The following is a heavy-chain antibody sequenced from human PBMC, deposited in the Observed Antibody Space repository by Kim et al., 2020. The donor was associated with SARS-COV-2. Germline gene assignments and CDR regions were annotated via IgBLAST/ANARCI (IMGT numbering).Heavy chain of an antibody. CDR3: TTDPLEELCCPASIAVGDGY. CDR1: GFTFSNAW. CDR2: IKSKTDGGTT. V-gene: IGHV3-15*01. D-gene: IGHD6-19*01. Sequence: GGSLRLSCAASGFTFSNAWMSWVRQAPGKGLEWVGRIKSKTDGGTTDYAAPVKGRFTISRDDSKNTLYLQMNSLKTEDTAVYYCTTDPLEELCCPASIAVGDGYWGQGTLVTVSS. J-gene: IGHJ4*02.